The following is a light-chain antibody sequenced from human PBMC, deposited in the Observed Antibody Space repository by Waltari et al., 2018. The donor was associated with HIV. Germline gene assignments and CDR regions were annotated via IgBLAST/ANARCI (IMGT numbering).Light chain of an antibody. V-gene: IGKV3-15*01. CDR2: GAS. Sequence: EIVMTQSPATLSVSPGARATLSCRASQSVSSNLAWYQQKPGQAPRLLINGASTRATGIPARFSGSVSGTDFTLTISSLQSEDFAVYYCQQYNNWPPITFGQGTRLEIK. J-gene: IGKJ5*01. CDR3: QQYNNWPPIT. CDR1: QSVSSN.